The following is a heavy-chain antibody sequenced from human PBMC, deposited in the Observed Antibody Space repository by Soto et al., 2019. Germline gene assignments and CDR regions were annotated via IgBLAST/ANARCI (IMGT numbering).Heavy chain of an antibody. V-gene: IGHV3-23*01. J-gene: IGHJ4*02. Sequence: EVQLLESGGGLVQPGGSLRLSCAASGFTFSSYAMSWVRQAPGKGLERVSAISGSGGSTYYADSVKGRFTISRDNSKNTLYLQMNSLRAEDTAVYYCARRVVVAASADYWGQGTLVTVSS. CDR3: ARRVVVAASADY. CDR2: ISGSGGST. D-gene: IGHD2-15*01. CDR1: GFTFSSYA.